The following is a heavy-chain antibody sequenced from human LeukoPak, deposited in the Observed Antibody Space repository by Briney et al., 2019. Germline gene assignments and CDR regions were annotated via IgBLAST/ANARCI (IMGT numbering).Heavy chain of an antibody. Sequence: PSQTLSLTCTVSGGTISSGDYYWSWIRQPPGKGLEWIGYIYYSGSTYYNPSLKSRVTISVDTSKNQFSLKLSSVTAADTAVYYCARYNAYCGGDCSFYFDYWGQGTLVTVSS. J-gene: IGHJ4*02. CDR1: GGTISSGDYY. CDR3: ARYNAYCGGDCSFYFDY. D-gene: IGHD2-21*02. V-gene: IGHV4-30-4*01. CDR2: IYYSGST.